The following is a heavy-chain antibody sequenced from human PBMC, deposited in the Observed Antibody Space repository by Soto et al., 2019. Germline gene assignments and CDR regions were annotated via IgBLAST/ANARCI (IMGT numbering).Heavy chain of an antibody. D-gene: IGHD4-4*01. CDR1: GFSFRKYA. J-gene: IGHJ4*02. V-gene: IGHV3-23*01. CDR3: AKDLDDYSSAIDF. Sequence: EVQLLESGGGLVQPGGSLRLSCVGSGFSFRKYAMNWVRQAPGKGLEWVSGISGSGGSGRGFYADPVKGRFTISRDNSKNTLYLEMNSLRAEDTAVDYCAKDLDDYSSAIDFWGQGTLVTVSS. CDR2: ISGSGGSGRG.